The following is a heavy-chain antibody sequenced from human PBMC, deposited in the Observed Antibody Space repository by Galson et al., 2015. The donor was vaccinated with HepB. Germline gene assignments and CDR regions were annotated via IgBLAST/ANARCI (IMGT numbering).Heavy chain of an antibody. CDR2: ISYDGSNK. CDR3: ARYGIPDMLRGVMVYYYGMDV. J-gene: IGHJ6*02. V-gene: IGHV3-30*03. D-gene: IGHD3-10*01. CDR1: GFTFSSYG. Sequence: SLRLSCAASGFTFSSYGMHWVRQAPGKGLEWVAVISYDGSNKYYADSVKGRFTISRDNSKNTLYLQMNSLRAEDTAVYYCARYGIPDMLRGVMVYYYGMDVCGQGTTFSVSS.